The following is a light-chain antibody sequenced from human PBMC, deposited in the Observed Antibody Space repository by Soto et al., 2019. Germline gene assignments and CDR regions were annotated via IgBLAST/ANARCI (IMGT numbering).Light chain of an antibody. CDR2: EVF. V-gene: IGLV2-14*02. CDR3: SSYTTSSTCWV. Sequence: QSALAHPASVSGSPGQSITISCTGPSSDVGSYNLVSWYQQYPGKAPKLIIFEVFKRPSGVSHRFSGSKSGNTASLTISGLQDEDEADYYCSSYTTSSTCWVFGNGKKVTVL. CDR1: SSDVGSYNL. J-gene: IGLJ1*01.